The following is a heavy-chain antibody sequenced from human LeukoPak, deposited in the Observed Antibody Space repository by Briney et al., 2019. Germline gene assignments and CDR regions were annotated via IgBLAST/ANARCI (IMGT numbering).Heavy chain of an antibody. D-gene: IGHD6-13*01. V-gene: IGHV1-2*02. CDR2: INPNSGGT. Sequence: VASVEVSCKASGYTFTGYYMHWVRQAPGQGLEWMGWINPNSGGTNYAQKFQGRVTMTRDTSISTAYMELSRLRSDDTAVYYCARDSSSWYFHYYGMDVWGQGTTVTVSS. J-gene: IGHJ6*02. CDR3: ARDSSSWYFHYYGMDV. CDR1: GYTFTGYY.